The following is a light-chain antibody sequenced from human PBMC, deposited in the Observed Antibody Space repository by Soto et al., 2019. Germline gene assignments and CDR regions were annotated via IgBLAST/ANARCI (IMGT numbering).Light chain of an antibody. CDR1: QPISNY. J-gene: IGKJ1*01. CDR2: SAS. V-gene: IGKV1-9*01. CDR3: QQRSNWWT. Sequence: DIQLTQSPSFLSASVGDRVTITCRASQPISNYLAWYQQKPGKAPELLIYSASTLQSGVPSRFSGSGSWTEFSLTIRALQPEDFATYYCQQRSNWWTFGQGTKVEI.